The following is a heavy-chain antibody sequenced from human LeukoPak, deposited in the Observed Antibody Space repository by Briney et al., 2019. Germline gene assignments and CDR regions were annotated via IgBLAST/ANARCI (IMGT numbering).Heavy chain of an antibody. V-gene: IGHV3-30*02. J-gene: IGHJ3*02. CDR1: GFTFSSYG. D-gene: IGHD3-3*01. CDR3: ARDGLNPIWSKSDAFDI. Sequence: GGSLRLSCAASGFTFSSYGMHWVRQAPGKGLEWVAFIRYDGSNKYYADSVKGRFTISRDNAKNSLYLQMNSLRAEDTAVYYCARDGLNPIWSKSDAFDIWGQGTMVTVSS. CDR2: IRYDGSNK.